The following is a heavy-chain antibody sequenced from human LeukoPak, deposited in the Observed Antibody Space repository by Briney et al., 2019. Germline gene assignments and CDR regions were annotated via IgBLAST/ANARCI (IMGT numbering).Heavy chain of an antibody. CDR1: GFSFSSHG. J-gene: IGHJ4*02. Sequence: PGGSLRLSCAASGFSFSSHGMNWVRQAPGKGLEWVSSISKGGTYIYYADSVRGRFTISRDNANNSLYLQMNSLRGEDTAMYYCARGSGTHFWGQGTRVTVSS. CDR2: ISKGGTYI. CDR3: ARGSGTHF. D-gene: IGHD3-10*01. V-gene: IGHV3-21*01.